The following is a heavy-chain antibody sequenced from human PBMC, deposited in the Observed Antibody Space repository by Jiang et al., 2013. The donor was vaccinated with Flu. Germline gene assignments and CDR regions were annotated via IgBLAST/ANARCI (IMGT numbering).Heavy chain of an antibody. CDR2: IIPIFGTA. CDR1: GGTFSSYA. V-gene: IGHV1-69*01. D-gene: IGHD2-2*01. CDR3: ARIQKVVPAADYYFDY. J-gene: IGHJ4*02. Sequence: SGAEVKKPGSSVKVSCKASGGTFSSYAISWVRQAPGQGLEWMGGIIPIFGTANYAQKFQGRVTITADESTSTAYMELSSLRSEDTAVYYCARIQKVVPAADYYFDYWGQGTLVTVSS.